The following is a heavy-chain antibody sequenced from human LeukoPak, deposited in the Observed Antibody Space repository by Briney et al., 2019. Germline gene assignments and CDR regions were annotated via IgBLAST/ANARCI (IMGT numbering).Heavy chain of an antibody. CDR2: ISSSSSYI. Sequence: GGSLRLSCAASGFTFSSYSMNWVRQAPGKGLEWVSSISSSSSYIYYADSVKGRFTISRDNAKNSLYLQMNSLRAEDTALYYCAKDMARYYGSGSYYPFDYWGQGTLVTVSS. D-gene: IGHD3-10*01. CDR3: AKDMARYYGSGSYYPFDY. J-gene: IGHJ4*02. V-gene: IGHV3-21*04. CDR1: GFTFSSYS.